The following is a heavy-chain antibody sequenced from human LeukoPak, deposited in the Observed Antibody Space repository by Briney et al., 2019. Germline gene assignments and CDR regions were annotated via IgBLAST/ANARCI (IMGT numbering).Heavy chain of an antibody. V-gene: IGHV3-7*01. J-gene: IGHJ3*02. CDR3: ARDVLLYAFDI. Sequence: PGGSLRLSCAASGFTFSSYWMSWVRQAPGKGLEWVANIKQDVSEKYYVDSVKGRFTISRDNAKISLYLQMNSLRAEDTAVYYCARDVLLYAFDIWGQGTMVTVSS. D-gene: IGHD2/OR15-2a*01. CDR1: GFTFSSYW. CDR2: IKQDVSEK.